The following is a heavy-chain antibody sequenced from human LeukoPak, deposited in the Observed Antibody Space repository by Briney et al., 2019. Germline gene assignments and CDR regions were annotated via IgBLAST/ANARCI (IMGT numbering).Heavy chain of an antibody. V-gene: IGHV4-39*07. CDR3: ARGMLHVDY. D-gene: IGHD2-15*01. J-gene: IGHJ4*02. CDR1: DDSISNNRYF. CDR2: INYSGRT. Sequence: SETLSLTCTISDDSISNNRYFWAWIRQPPGKGLEWIGSINYSGRTYYNPSLKSRLTMSVDTAKRQFSLKLSSVTAADTAVYYCARGMLHVDYWGQGTLVTVSS.